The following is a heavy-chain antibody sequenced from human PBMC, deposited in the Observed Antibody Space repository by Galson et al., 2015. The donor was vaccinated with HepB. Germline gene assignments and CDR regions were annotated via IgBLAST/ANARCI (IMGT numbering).Heavy chain of an antibody. V-gene: IGHV3-30*18. CDR2: XXYXGSNK. CDR3: AKDPYLYSALAGTMAGFDY. J-gene: IGHJ4*02. D-gene: IGHD6-19*01. CDR1: GFTFSNYG. Sequence: SLRLSCAASGFTFSNYGMHWVRQAPGKGLXXVAXXXYXGSNKYYADSVKGRFTISRDNSKNTLYLQMNSLRAEDTALYYCAKDPYLYSALAGTMAGFDYWGQGTLVTVSS.